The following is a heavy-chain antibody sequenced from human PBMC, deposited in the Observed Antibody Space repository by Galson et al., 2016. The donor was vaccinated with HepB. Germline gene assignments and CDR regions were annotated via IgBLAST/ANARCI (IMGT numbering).Heavy chain of an antibody. CDR1: GFTFSTHD. D-gene: IGHD3-16*01. CDR2: INYNGVTT. V-gene: IGHV3-23*01. Sequence: SLRLSCAASGFTFSTHDMNWVRQAPGKGLEWVSVINYNGVTTYYADSVKGRFTISRDNSRDTLYLQMNSLRAEDTAVYYWVKRIFWGFDSWGQGTLVTVSS. CDR3: VKRIFWGFDS. J-gene: IGHJ5*01.